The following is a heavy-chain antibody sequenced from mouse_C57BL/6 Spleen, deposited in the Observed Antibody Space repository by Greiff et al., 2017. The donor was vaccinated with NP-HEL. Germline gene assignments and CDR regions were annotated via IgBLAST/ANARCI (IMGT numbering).Heavy chain of an antibody. CDR1: GFSLSTSGMG. CDR3: ARKEDYDEDFAY. D-gene: IGHD2-4*01. Sequence: QVTLNESGPGILQSSQPLSLTCSFSGFSLSTSGMGVRWIRQPSGKGLEWLAHIYWDDDKRYNPSLKSRLTISKDTSRNQVFLKITSVDTADTATYYCARKEDYDEDFAYWGQGTLVTVSA. J-gene: IGHJ3*01. V-gene: IGHV8-12*01. CDR2: IYWDDDK.